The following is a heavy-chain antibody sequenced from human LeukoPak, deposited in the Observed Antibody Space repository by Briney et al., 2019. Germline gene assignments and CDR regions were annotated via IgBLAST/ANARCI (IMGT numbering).Heavy chain of an antibody. CDR3: AFRGVSDDFDY. CDR2: INAGNGNT. Sequence: ASVKVSCKASGYTFTSYGISWVRQAPGQGLEWMGWINAGNGNTKFSQKFQGRVTITRDTSANTGYMELSSLRSEDTAVYYCAFRGVSDDFDYWGQGTLVTVSS. D-gene: IGHD3-10*01. CDR1: GYTFTSYG. J-gene: IGHJ4*02. V-gene: IGHV1-3*01.